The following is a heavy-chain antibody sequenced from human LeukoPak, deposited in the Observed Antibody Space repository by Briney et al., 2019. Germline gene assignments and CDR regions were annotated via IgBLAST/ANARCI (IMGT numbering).Heavy chain of an antibody. CDR1: GGSISSSSYY. D-gene: IGHD3-10*01. CDR2: IYYSGST. CDR3: ASNTGAAFDI. V-gene: IGHV4-39*01. Sequence: SETLSLTCTVSGGSISSSSYYWGWIRQPPGKGLEWIGSIYYSGSTYYNPSLKSRVTISVDTSKNQLSLKLSSVTAADTAVYYCASNTGAAFDIWGQGTMVTVSS. J-gene: IGHJ3*02.